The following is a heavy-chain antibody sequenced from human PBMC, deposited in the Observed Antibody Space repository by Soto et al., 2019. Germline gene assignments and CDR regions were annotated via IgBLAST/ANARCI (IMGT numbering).Heavy chain of an antibody. CDR3: ANPPYNWNSDGTVEFGY. Sequence: EVQLLESGGGLVQPGGSLRLSCAASGFTFRSYAMSWVRQAPGKGLEWVSAISGSGGSTYYADSVKGRLTISRENSKNTLKMQMNSRRAENTAVYYCANPPYNWNSDGTVEFGYWGQGTLVTVSS. V-gene: IGHV3-23*01. D-gene: IGHD1-7*01. J-gene: IGHJ4*02. CDR2: ISGSGGST. CDR1: GFTFRSYA.